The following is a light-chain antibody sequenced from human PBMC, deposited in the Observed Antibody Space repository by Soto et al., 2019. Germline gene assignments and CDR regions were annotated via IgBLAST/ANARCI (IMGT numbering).Light chain of an antibody. J-gene: IGKJ3*01. Sequence: EIVMTQSPATLSLSPGERATLSCRASQSVSSTLAGYQQKPGQAPSLLIYGASTRATGIPARFSGSGSGTEFTLTISSLQSEDFAVYYCQQYNNWPFTFGPGTKVDIK. V-gene: IGKV3-15*01. CDR3: QQYNNWPFT. CDR2: GAS. CDR1: QSVSST.